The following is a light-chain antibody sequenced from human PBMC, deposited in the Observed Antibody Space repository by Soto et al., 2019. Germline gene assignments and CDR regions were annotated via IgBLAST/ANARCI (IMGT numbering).Light chain of an antibody. CDR1: QSVSSSY. CDR2: GAS. J-gene: IGKJ4*01. CDR3: QQYDISPLT. Sequence: IVMPQSPATLSVSPGERATLSCSSSQSVSSSYLAWYQQKPGQAPRLLIYGASNRATGIPDRFSGSGSGTDFTLTISRLEPEDFAVYYCQQYDISPLTFGGGSNVDVK. V-gene: IGKV3-20*01.